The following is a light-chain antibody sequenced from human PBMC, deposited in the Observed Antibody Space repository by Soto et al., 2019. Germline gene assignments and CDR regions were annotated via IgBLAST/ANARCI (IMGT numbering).Light chain of an antibody. V-gene: IGKV2-28*01. Sequence: DIVMTQSPLSLPVTPGEPASISCRSSQSLLHSNGYNYLDWYLQKPGQSPQLLICLGSNRASGVPDRFSGSGSGTDFTLKINRVEAEDVGVYYCMQALETPWAFGQGTKVEIK. CDR1: QSLLHSNGYNY. CDR3: MQALETPWA. J-gene: IGKJ1*01. CDR2: LGS.